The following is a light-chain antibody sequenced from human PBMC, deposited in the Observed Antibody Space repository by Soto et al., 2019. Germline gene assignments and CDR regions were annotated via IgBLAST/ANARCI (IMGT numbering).Light chain of an antibody. V-gene: IGKV1-39*01. Sequence: DLQLTQSPSSLSASVGDRVTITCRASQSISSYLNWYQQKPGKAPNLLIYAASSLQSGVPSRFSGSGSGTDFTLTISSLQPEDFATYYCQQSYSTPRTFGQGTKVEI. CDR2: AAS. J-gene: IGKJ1*01. CDR3: QQSYSTPRT. CDR1: QSISSY.